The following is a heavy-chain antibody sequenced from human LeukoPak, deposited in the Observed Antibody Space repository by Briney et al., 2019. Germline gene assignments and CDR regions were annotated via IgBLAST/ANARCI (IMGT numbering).Heavy chain of an antibody. Sequence: SETLSLTCTVSGGSVSSGSYYWSWIRQPPGKGLEWIGYIYYSGSTNYNPSLKSRVTISVDTSKNQFSLKLSSVTAADTAVYYCARDLVSDYGDYYFDYWGQGTLVTVSS. D-gene: IGHD4-17*01. V-gene: IGHV4-61*01. J-gene: IGHJ4*02. CDR1: GGSVSSGSYY. CDR3: ARDLVSDYGDYYFDY. CDR2: IYYSGST.